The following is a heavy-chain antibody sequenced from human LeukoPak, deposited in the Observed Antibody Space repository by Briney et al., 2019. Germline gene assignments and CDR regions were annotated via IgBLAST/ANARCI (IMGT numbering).Heavy chain of an antibody. CDR3: AKAYDYSTSHAKSVFHR. J-gene: IGHJ3*01. D-gene: IGHD3-16*01. CDR1: GFSFSTYA. Sequence: GGSLRLSCAASGFSFSTYAMSWVRQAPGKGLEWVSGMSGSGDKTYYVDSVKGRFTIFRDNSKNTLYLQMKSLRAEDTAVYYCAKAYDYSTSHAKSVFHRWGQGTMVTVSS. V-gene: IGHV3-23*01. CDR2: MSGSGDKT.